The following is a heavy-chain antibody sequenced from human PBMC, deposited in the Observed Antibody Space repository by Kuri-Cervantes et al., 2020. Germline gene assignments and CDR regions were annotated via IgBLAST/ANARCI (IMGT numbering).Heavy chain of an antibody. J-gene: IGHJ6*02. CDR3: AREFTGEWYSSGWYPPYYYYGMDV. CDR2: INPNSGGT. D-gene: IGHD6-19*01. Sequence: ASVKVSCKASGYTFTGYYMHWVRQAPGQGLEWMGWINPNSGGTNYAQKFQGRVTMTRDTSISTVYMELSSLRSEDTAVYYCAREFTGEWYSSGWYPPYYYYGMDVWGQGTTVTVSS. V-gene: IGHV1-2*02. CDR1: GYTFTGYY.